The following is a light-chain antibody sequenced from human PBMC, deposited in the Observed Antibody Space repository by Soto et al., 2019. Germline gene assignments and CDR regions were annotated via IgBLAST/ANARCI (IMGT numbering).Light chain of an antibody. CDR1: QSVYSTS. J-gene: IGKJ1*01. CDR3: QPFDGSSWT. Sequence: EIVLTQSPGTLSLSPGEGVTLACRANQSVYSTSLAWHQQQPGQTPRLLIDDATSKTTAIPDRFSGGVSGTDFSLSISRLDPEGFAVYYCQPFDGSSWTFGHGTKVEIK. CDR2: DAT. V-gene: IGKV3-20*01.